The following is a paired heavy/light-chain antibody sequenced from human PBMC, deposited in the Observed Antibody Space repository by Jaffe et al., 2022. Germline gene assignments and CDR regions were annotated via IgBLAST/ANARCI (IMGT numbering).Light chain of an antibody. CDR3: QSYDSSLSGSV. J-gene: IGLJ2*01. CDR2: GNI. CDR1: SSNIGAGYN. Sequence: QSVLTQPPSVSGAPGQRVTISCTGSSSNIGAGYNVHWYQQLPGTAPKLLIYGNINRPSGVPDRFSGSKSGTSASLAITGLQAEDEADYYCQSYDSSLSGSVFGGGTKLTVL. V-gene: IGLV1-40*01.
Heavy chain of an antibody. CDR3: AKVSGWHSVSWYSQE. J-gene: IGHJ1*01. CDR1: GFTFSSYA. D-gene: IGHD6-13*01. V-gene: IGHV3-23*01. CDR2: ISNSGGTT. Sequence: QLLESGGGLVQPGGSLRLSCAASGFTFSSYAMSWVRQAPGKGLEWVSAISNSGGTTYYADSVKGRFTISRDNSNNTLYLQGNSVRGEDTAVYYCAKVSGWHSVSWYSQEWGQGTLVTVSS.